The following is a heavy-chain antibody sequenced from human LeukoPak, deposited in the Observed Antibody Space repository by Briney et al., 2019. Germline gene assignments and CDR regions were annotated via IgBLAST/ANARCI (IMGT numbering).Heavy chain of an antibody. V-gene: IGHV3-30*02. CDR3: AKVAAAGTLVHLDY. Sequence: GGSLRLSFAASGFTFSSYGMHWVRQAPGKGLEWVAFIRYDGSNKYYADSVKGRFTISRDNSKNTLYLQMNSLRAEDTAVYYCAKVAAAGTLVHLDYWGQGTLVTVSS. J-gene: IGHJ4*02. D-gene: IGHD6-13*01. CDR1: GFTFSSYG. CDR2: IRYDGSNK.